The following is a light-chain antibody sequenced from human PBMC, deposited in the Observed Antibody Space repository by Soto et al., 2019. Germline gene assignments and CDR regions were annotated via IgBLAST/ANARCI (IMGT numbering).Light chain of an antibody. Sequence: EIVMTQSPATLSVSPGERATLSCRASQSVSRNLAWYQQKPGQAPRLLIYGASTRATGIPARFSGSRSGTEFTLNISSLQSEDFGVYYCQQYDNWPPLTFGGGTKVEIK. CDR1: QSVSRN. CDR2: GAS. CDR3: QQYDNWPPLT. J-gene: IGKJ4*01. V-gene: IGKV3-15*01.